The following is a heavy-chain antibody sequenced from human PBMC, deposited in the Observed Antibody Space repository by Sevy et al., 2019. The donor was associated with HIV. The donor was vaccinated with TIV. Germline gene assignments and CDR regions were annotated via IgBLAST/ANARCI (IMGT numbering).Heavy chain of an antibody. J-gene: IGHJ4*02. V-gene: IGHV3-7*01. CDR3: AHETFGRFES. CDR2: IKADGSDK. CDR1: GFTFSANW. Sequence: GGSLRLSCAASGFTFSANWMNWVRQAPGKGLEWVANIKADGSDKHYVDSAEGRFTISRDNAQNLLFLQMNSLRVEDTAVYYCAHETFGRFESWGQEPWSPSPQ. D-gene: IGHD3-16*01.